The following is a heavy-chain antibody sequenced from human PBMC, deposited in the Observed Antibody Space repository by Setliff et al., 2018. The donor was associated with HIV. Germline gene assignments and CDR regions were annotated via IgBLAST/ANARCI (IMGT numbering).Heavy chain of an antibody. CDR3: AREAYFFASGTYYFDS. CDR2: IHYSGST. CDR1: GGSISSHY. D-gene: IGHD3-10*01. V-gene: IGHV4-59*11. Sequence: SETLSLTCTVSGGSISSHYWSWIRQPPGKGLEWIGSIHYSGSTNYNPSLKSRVTISVDTSKNQFSLKLSSVTAADTALYFCAREAYFFASGTYYFDSWGQVTLVTVSS. J-gene: IGHJ4*02.